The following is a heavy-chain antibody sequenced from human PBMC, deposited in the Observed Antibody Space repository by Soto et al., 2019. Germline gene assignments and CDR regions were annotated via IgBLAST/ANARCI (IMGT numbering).Heavy chain of an antibody. CDR2: MNSDGSTT. J-gene: IGHJ4*02. CDR1: GFTFSTYS. Sequence: QPGGSLRLSCAASGFTFSTYSMNWVRQAPGKGLEWVSRMNSDGSTTNYADSVKGRFTVSRDNARNTLHLQMNSLRAEDTAVYYCATAEVDYWGPGTLVTVSS. V-gene: IGHV3-74*01. CDR3: ATAEVDY.